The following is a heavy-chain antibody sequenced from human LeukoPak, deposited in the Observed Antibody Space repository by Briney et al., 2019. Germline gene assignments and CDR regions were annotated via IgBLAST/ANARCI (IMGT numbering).Heavy chain of an antibody. V-gene: IGHV4-39*01. CDR1: GGSISTSHY. D-gene: IGHD2-2*01. Sequence: SETLSLTCTISGGSISTSHYWGWIRQAPGKGLEWIGSISHSGSTYYNPSLKSRISISVDTSKNQFSLQLSSVTAADTAVYYCARQSCSSTSRYFSFGGAYEYWGQGTLVTVSS. CDR3: ARQSCSSTSRYFSFGGAYEY. CDR2: ISHSGST. J-gene: IGHJ4*02.